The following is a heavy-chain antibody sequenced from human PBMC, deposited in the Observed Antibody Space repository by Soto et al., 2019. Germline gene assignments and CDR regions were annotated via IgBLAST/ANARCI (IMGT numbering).Heavy chain of an antibody. J-gene: IGHJ6*02. Sequence: ASVKVSCKASGYTFTSYDINWVRQATGQGLEWMGWMNPNSGNTGYAQKFQGRVTMTRNTSISTAYMELSSLRSEDTAVYYCARGLYRGWYSPSYYCYGMDVWGQGTTVTVSS. D-gene: IGHD6-19*01. CDR3: ARGLYRGWYSPSYYCYGMDV. CDR1: GYTFTSYD. CDR2: MNPNSGNT. V-gene: IGHV1-8*01.